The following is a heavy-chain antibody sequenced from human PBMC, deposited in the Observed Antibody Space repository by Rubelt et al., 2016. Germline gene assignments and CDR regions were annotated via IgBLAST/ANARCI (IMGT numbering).Heavy chain of an antibody. CDR2: IWYDGSNE. Sequence: QVQLVESGGGVVQPGRSLRLSCAASGFTFSSYGMHWVRQAPGKGLEWVAIIWYDGSNENYADSVKGRFTISRDNAKKSLYLQMNSLRADDTAMYFCARAIGSSWFDYWGQGTLVTVSS. J-gene: IGHJ4*02. D-gene: IGHD6-13*01. CDR1: GFTFSSYG. V-gene: IGHV3-33*01. CDR3: ARAIGSSWFDY.